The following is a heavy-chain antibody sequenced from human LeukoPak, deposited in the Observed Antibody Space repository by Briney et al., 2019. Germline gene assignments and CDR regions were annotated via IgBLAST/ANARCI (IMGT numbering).Heavy chain of an antibody. CDR2: IYSGGST. J-gene: IGHJ4*02. V-gene: IGHV3-66*01. D-gene: IGHD3-22*01. CDR3: ARYYDTSGYPYYLDY. CDR1: GFTVSSNY. Sequence: GGSLRLSCAVSGFTVSSNYMSWVRQAPGKGLEWVSIIYSGGSTYYADSVKGRFTISRDNSKNTRYLQMNSLRAEDTAVYYCARYYDTSGYPYYLDYWGQGALVSVST.